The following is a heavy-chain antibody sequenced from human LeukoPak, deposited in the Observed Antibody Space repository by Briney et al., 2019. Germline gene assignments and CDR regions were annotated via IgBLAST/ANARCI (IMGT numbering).Heavy chain of an antibody. CDR3: ARRSMYYFDY. Sequence: GGSLRLSCAASGFTFSSYAMAWVRQAPGKGLEWVAVISYDGSSKYYADSVKGRFTISRDNSKNTLYLQMNSLRAEDTAVYYCARRSMYYFDYWGQGTLVTVSS. CDR2: ISYDGSSK. V-gene: IGHV3-30-3*01. CDR1: GFTFSSYA. J-gene: IGHJ4*02.